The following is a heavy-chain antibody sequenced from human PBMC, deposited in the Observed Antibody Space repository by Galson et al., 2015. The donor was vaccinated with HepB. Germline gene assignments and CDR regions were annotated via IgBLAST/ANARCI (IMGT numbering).Heavy chain of an antibody. D-gene: IGHD3-10*01. J-gene: IGHJ6*02. CDR1: GYTFSSYY. CDR3: ARDGMVNYYHGMDV. CDR2: INPSGGST. Sequence: SVKVSCKAFGYTFSSYYMHWVRQAPGQGLEWMGIINPSGGSTSYAQRYQGRVTMTRDMSTSTAYMELSSLRSEDTAVYYCARDGMVNYYHGMDVWGQGTTVTVSS. V-gene: IGHV1-46*03.